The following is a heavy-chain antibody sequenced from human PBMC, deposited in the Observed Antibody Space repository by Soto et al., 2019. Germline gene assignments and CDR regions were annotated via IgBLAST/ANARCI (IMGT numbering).Heavy chain of an antibody. Sequence: QVQLVQSGAEVKKPGASVKVSCKASGYTFTSYDINWGRQASGQGLERMGWMNPNSGNTGYAQKFQARVTMTRNTSISTAYMELSSLRSEDTAVYYCARGWELSYYYGMDVWCQGTTVTVSS. V-gene: IGHV1-8*01. D-gene: IGHD1-26*01. CDR1: GYTFTSYD. J-gene: IGHJ6*02. CDR2: MNPNSGNT. CDR3: ARGWELSYYYGMDV.